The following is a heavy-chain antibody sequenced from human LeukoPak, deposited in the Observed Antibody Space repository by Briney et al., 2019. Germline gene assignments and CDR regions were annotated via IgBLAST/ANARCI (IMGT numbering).Heavy chain of an antibody. D-gene: IGHD3-10*01. V-gene: IGHV3-30*02. CDR2: IRFDGSKK. J-gene: IGHJ1*01. CDR1: GFIFSSYA. CDR3: AKGSNFDERYFQH. Sequence: GGSLRLSCAASGFIFSSYAMHWVRQAPGKGLEWVAFIRFDGSKKDYVDTGKGRLSISRDNSKNTLYLQMNSLKAEDTAVYYCAKGSNFDERYFQHWGQGTLVTVSS.